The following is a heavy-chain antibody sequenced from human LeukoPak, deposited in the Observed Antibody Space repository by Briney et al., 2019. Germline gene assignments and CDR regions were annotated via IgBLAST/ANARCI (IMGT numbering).Heavy chain of an antibody. V-gene: IGHV1-18*01. CDR3: ARHVSYYYDSSGYFGWFDP. CDR2: ISAYNGNT. Sequence: ASVKVSCKASGYTFTSYGISWGRQAPGQGLEWMGWISAYNGNTNYAQKLQGRVTMTTDTATSTAYMDLRSLRSDDTAVYYCARHVSYYYDSSGYFGWFDPWGQGTLVTVSS. CDR1: GYTFTSYG. J-gene: IGHJ5*02. D-gene: IGHD3-22*01.